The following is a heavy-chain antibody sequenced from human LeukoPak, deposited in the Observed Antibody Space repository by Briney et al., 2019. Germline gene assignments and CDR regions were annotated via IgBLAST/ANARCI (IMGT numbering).Heavy chain of an antibody. CDR1: GGTFSSYA. V-gene: IGHV1-69*01. CDR3: ARDLGCSGGSCYSPSFWFDP. D-gene: IGHD2-15*01. Sequence: SVKVSCKASGGTFSSYAISGVRQAPGQGLEWMGGIIPIFGTANYAQKFRGRVTITADESTSTAYMELSSLRSEDTAVYYCARDLGCSGGSCYSPSFWFDPWGQGTLVTVSS. CDR2: IIPIFGTA. J-gene: IGHJ5*02.